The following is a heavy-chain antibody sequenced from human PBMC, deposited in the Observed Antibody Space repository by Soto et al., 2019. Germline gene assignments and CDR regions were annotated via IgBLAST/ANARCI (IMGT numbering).Heavy chain of an antibody. J-gene: IGHJ6*02. CDR2: ISHDGSNK. V-gene: IGHV3-30*18. Sequence: QVQLVESGGGVVQPGRSLRLSCAASGFTFYKYGMHWVRQAPGKRLEWVALISHDGSNKYYVDSVKCRVTIARDNSKNTVFLQMNSLRPEDTALYFCAKDDSNRWYNYYAMDVWGQGTTVTVSS. D-gene: IGHD3-22*01. CDR3: AKDDSNRWYNYYAMDV. CDR1: GFTFYKYG.